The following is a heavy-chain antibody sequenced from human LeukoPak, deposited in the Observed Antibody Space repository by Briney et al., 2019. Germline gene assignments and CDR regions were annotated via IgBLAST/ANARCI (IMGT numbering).Heavy chain of an antibody. CDR3: ARGAKGYWYFDL. CDR1: GFIFSSYS. V-gene: IGHV3-74*01. CDR2: VNVDGST. Sequence: PGGSLRLSCAASGFIFSSYSMNWVRQAPGKGLVWVSRVNVDGSTYYADSVKGRFTVSRDNAENTLYLQVNSLGDEDTAVYYCARGAKGYWYFDLWGRGTLVTVSS. J-gene: IGHJ2*01.